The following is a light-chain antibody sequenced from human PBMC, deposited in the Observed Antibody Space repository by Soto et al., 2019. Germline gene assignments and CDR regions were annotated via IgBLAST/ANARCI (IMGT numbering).Light chain of an antibody. V-gene: IGKV1-17*01. CDR1: QVITND. CDR2: AAS. J-gene: IGKJ1*01. Sequence: DIQMTQSPSSLSASVGDRLTITCRASQVITNDLGWYQQKPGKAPKRLIYAASTLQSGVPSRFSGSGSGTEFTLPISSLQPEDVATYYCLQLNTYPWTFGQGTKVEIK. CDR3: LQLNTYPWT.